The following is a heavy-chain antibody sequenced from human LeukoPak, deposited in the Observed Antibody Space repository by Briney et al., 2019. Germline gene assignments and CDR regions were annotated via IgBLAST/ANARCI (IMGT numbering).Heavy chain of an antibody. D-gene: IGHD1-26*01. CDR3: ANSVGATSYFDY. V-gene: IGHV3-23*01. CDR1: GFTFSSYA. J-gene: IGHJ4*02. CDR2: ISGSGGST. Sequence: PGGSLRLSCAASGFTFSSYAMSWVRQAPGKGLEWVSAISGSGGSTYYSDSVKSRFTISRDNSKNTLYLQMNSLRAEDTAVYYCANSVGATSYFDYWGQGTLVTVSS.